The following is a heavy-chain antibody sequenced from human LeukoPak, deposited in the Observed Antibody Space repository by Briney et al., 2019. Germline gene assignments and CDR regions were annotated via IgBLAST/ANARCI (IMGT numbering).Heavy chain of an antibody. CDR3: ARGTNGYNYGYLDQ. Sequence: GGSLRLSCVASGFNFKTYSMNWARQAPGKGLEWVASISSTKTYIYYADSVKSRFTISRDNAKNTLYLQMNSLRAEDTAIYYCARGTNGYNYGYLDQWGQGTLVTVSS. CDR2: ISSTKTYI. D-gene: IGHD5-24*01. J-gene: IGHJ4*02. V-gene: IGHV3-21*01. CDR1: GFNFKTYS.